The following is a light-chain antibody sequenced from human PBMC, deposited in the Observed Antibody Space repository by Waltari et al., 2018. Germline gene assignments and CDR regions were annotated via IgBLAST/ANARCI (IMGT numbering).Light chain of an antibody. Sequence: QSVLTQPPSASGTPGQRVTISCSGSNSNFGGNTVTWYQQVPGTAPKLLIYSNKQRPSGVPDRFSGSKSGTSASLAISGLQSEDEADFYCATWDDSLNAVVFGGGTKLTVL. CDR3: ATWDDSLNAVV. J-gene: IGLJ3*02. V-gene: IGLV1-44*01. CDR2: SNK. CDR1: NSNFGGNT.